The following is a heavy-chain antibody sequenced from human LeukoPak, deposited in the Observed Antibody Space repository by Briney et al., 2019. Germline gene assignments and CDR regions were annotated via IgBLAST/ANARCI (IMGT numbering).Heavy chain of an antibody. D-gene: IGHD2-15*01. CDR3: AQQVGYCSSGSCYFTY. CDR2: IWYDGSNK. CDR1: GFTFSSYG. J-gene: IGHJ1*01. V-gene: IGHV3-33*01. Sequence: GGSLRLSCAASGFTFSSYGMHWVRQAPGKGLEWVAVIWYDGSNKYYADSVKGRFTISRDNSKNTLYLQMNSLRAEDTAVYYCAQQVGYCSSGSCYFTYWGQGTLVTVSS.